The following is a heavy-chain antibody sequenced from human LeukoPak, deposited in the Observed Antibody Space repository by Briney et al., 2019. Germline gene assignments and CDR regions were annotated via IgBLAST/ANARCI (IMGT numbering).Heavy chain of an antibody. D-gene: IGHD3-16*01. V-gene: IGHV4-59*08. Sequence: TSETLSLTCTVSGGSISSYYWSWIRQPPGKGLEWIGYIYYSGSTNYNPSLKSRVTISVDTSKNQFSLKLSSVTAADTAVYYCARRGGLQRNWFDPWGQGTLVTVSS. J-gene: IGHJ5*02. CDR3: ARRGGLQRNWFDP. CDR1: GGSISSYY. CDR2: IYYSGST.